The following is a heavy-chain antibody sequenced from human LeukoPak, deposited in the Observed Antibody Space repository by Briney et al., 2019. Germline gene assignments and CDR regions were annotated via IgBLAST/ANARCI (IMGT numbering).Heavy chain of an antibody. CDR3: ARHPPDDYGGLAPSDY. D-gene: IGHD4-23*01. CDR1: GYSFTSYW. Sequence: GESLKISCKGSGYSFTSYWIGWVRQMPGKGLEWMGIIYPGDSDTRYSPSFQGQVTISADKSISTAYLQWSSLKASDTAMYYCARHPPDDYGGLAPSDYWGQGTLVTVSS. J-gene: IGHJ4*02. CDR2: IYPGDSDT. V-gene: IGHV5-51*01.